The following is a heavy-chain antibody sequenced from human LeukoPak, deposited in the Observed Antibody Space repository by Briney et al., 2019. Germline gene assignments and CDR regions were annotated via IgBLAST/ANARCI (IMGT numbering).Heavy chain of an antibody. Sequence: GGSLRLSCAASGFTFSSYWMSWFRQAPGKGLEWVANIKQGGSQKFSVDSVKGRFTISRDNAKNSLYLQMNSLRVEDTAVYYCARDWFDGDYDRFDYWGQGTLVTVSS. CDR1: GFTFSSYW. J-gene: IGHJ4*02. V-gene: IGHV3-7*03. CDR3: ARDWFDGDYDRFDY. D-gene: IGHD4-17*01. CDR2: IKQGGSQK.